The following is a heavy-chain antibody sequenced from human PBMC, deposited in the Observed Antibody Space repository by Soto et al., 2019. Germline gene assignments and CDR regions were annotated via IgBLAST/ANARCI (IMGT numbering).Heavy chain of an antibody. Sequence: QVQLQESRPGLVKPSQTLSLTCSVSDVSSSSGDSYWSWIRQPPGKGLEWIGYIDNSGATYYNPSLKSRVTLALETSNNHCFLTLNSVTAADKAVYYCARGRGELPFDYWGLGTLVTVSS. J-gene: IGHJ4*02. CDR2: IDNSGAT. CDR3: ARGRGELPFDY. V-gene: IGHV4-30-4*01. CDR1: DVSSSSGDSY. D-gene: IGHD2-21*01.